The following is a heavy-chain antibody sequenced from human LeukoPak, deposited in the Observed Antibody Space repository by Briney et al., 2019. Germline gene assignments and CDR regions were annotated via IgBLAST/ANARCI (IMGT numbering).Heavy chain of an antibody. Sequence: GGSLRLSCAASGFTFSSYSMNWIRQAPGKGLEWVSYMDSSGSSVHYADSVKGRFTISRDNAKNSLYLQMNSLRAEDTAVYYCAKEAGIVPARNRLYYFDYWGQGTLVTVSS. CDR1: GFTFSSYS. D-gene: IGHD2-2*01. J-gene: IGHJ4*02. CDR2: MDSSGSSV. CDR3: AKEAGIVPARNRLYYFDY. V-gene: IGHV3-48*01.